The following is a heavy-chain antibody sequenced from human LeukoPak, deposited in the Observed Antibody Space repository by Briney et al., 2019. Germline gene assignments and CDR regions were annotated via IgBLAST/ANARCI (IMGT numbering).Heavy chain of an antibody. CDR3: ARAGGGGYSGYEEGRQANYYYYYGMDV. D-gene: IGHD5-12*01. J-gene: IGHJ6*04. V-gene: IGHV1-2*04. CDR2: TNPNSGGT. CDR1: GYTFTGYY. Sequence: ASVTVSCKASGYTFTGYYMHWVRQAPGQGLEWMGWTNPNSGGTNYAQKFQGWVTMTRDTSISTAYMELSRLRSDDTAVYYCARAGGGGYSGYEEGRQANYYYYYGMDVWGKGTTVTVSS.